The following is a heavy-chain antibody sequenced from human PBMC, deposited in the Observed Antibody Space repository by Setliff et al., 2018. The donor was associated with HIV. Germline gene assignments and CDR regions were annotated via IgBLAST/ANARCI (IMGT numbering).Heavy chain of an antibody. J-gene: IGHJ4*02. D-gene: IGHD3-22*01. V-gene: IGHV3-33*01. Sequence: PGGSLRLSCATSGFTFSPYAIHWVRQAPGMGLEWVAMIWADEITKFYADSVKGRFTISRDNSKNTMYLQMNTLRVEDTAVYFCARLRITMIMMLNYFDYWGQGTLVTVSS. CDR1: GFTFSPYA. CDR3: ARLRITMIMMLNYFDY. CDR2: IWADEITK.